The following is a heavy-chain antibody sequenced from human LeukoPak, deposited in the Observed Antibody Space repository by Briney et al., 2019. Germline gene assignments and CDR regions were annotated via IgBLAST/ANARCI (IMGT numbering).Heavy chain of an antibody. CDR1: GFTFSNYW. V-gene: IGHV3-7*01. J-gene: IGHJ6*02. CDR2: IKQDGSEK. CDR3: ARDRGYYYYGMDV. D-gene: IGHD3-10*01. Sequence: GGSLRLSCAASGFTFSNYWMSWVRQAPGKGLEWVANIKQDGSEKNYVESVKGRFTISRDNAKNSLYLQMNSLRAEDTAVYYCARDRGYYYYGMDVWGQGTTVTVSS.